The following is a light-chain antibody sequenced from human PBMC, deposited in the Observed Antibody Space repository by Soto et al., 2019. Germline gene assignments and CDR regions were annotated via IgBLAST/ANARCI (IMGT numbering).Light chain of an antibody. Sequence: EVVMTQSPGTLSVSPGGRATLSCRASRSLTTNLAWYQKKPGQAPRLLIHDASTRATGIPARFSGSGSGTEFTLTISSLQSEDFAVSYCQQYDDWPLTFGQGTRLETK. CDR3: QQYDDWPLT. J-gene: IGKJ5*01. CDR2: DAS. CDR1: RSLTTN. V-gene: IGKV3-15*01.